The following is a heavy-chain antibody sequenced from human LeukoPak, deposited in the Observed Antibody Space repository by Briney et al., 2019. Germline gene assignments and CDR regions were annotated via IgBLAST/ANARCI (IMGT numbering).Heavy chain of an antibody. CDR1: GGSLKSYY. J-gene: IGHJ4*02. CDR2: IDWDEDK. D-gene: IGHD1-26*01. Sequence: TLSLTCTVSGGSLKSYYWNWIRQPPGKALEWLARIDWDEDKYFSTSLKTRLTISKDTSKNQVVLTMTNMDRVDTATYFCARMGCGSYPNYFDYWGQGTLVTVSS. V-gene: IGHV2-70*11. CDR3: ARMGCGSYPNYFDY.